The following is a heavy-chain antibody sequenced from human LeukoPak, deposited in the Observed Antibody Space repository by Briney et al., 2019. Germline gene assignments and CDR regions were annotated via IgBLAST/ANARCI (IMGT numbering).Heavy chain of an antibody. J-gene: IGHJ4*02. CDR2: ANHRGST. CDR3: ARDKTLYYYGSGSLDY. CDR1: GYSINSGYF. Sequence: SETLSLTCTVSGYSINSGYFWVWVRQPPGKGLEWIGSANHRGSTHYNPSLQSRVTISVDTSNNQFSLKLSSVTAADTAVYYCARDKTLYYYGSGSLDYWGQGTLVTVSS. D-gene: IGHD3-10*01. V-gene: IGHV4-38-2*02.